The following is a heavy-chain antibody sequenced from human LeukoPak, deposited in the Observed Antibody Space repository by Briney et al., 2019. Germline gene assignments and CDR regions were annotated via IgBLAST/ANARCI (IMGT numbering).Heavy chain of an antibody. Sequence: AGGSLRLSCAASGFTFSSYNINWVRQAPGKGLEWVSYISSSSSTVYYADSVKGRFTISRDNAKNSLYLQMNSLRAEDTAVYYCATDPSGGNDYWGQGTLVTVS. V-gene: IGHV3-48*01. CDR2: ISSSSSTV. CDR1: GFTFSSYN. J-gene: IGHJ4*02. CDR3: ATDPSGGNDY. D-gene: IGHD4-23*01.